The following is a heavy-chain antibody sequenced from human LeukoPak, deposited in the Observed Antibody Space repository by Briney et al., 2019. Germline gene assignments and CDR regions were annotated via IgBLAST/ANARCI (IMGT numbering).Heavy chain of an antibody. CDR1: GFTFSDYY. CDR2: ISGSGGST. V-gene: IGHV3-23*01. D-gene: IGHD6-13*01. CDR3: ALTPMYSSSWLLDY. Sequence: SGGSLRLSCAASGFTFSDYYMSWVRQAPGKGLEWVSAISGSGGSTYYADSVKGRFTISRDNSKNTLYLQMNSLRAEDTAVYYCALTPMYSSSWLLDYWGQGTLVTVSS. J-gene: IGHJ4*02.